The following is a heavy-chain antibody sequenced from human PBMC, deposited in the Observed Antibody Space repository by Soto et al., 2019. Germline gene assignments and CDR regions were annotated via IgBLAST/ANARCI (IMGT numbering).Heavy chain of an antibody. CDR2: IKQDGSEK. V-gene: IGHV3-7*04. CDR3: ARAPSDIVATVFDY. CDR1: GFTFSSYW. D-gene: IGHD5-12*01. J-gene: IGHJ4*02. Sequence: PGGSLRLSCAASGFTFSSYWMSWVRQAPGKGLEWVANIKQDGSEKYYVDSVKGRFTISRDNAKNSLYLQMNSLRAEDTAVYYCARAPSDIVATVFDYWGQGTLVTVSS.